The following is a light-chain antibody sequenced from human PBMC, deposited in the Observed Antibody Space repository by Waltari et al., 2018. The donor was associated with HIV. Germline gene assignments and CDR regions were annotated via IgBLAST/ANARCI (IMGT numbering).Light chain of an antibody. V-gene: IGLV1-40*01. CDR2: NVN. Sequence: QSVLTQPPSVSGAPGPRVTLSCTGSSSNIGANPAVHWYQQHPGRAPKLLTYNVNNRPSGVPDRFSGSKSGTSASLAITGLQAEDEADYYCQSYDSGLRMFGGGTKLTVL. CDR3: QSYDSGLRM. CDR1: SSNIGANPA. J-gene: IGLJ3*02.